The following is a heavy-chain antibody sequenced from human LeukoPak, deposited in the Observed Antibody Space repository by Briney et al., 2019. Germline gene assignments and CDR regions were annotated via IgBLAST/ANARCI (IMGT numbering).Heavy chain of an antibody. CDR3: ARADGHIVVVPAATHYYYYYMDV. V-gene: IGHV1-2*02. CDR2: INPNSGGT. CDR1: GYTFTGYY. Sequence: GASVKVSCKASGYTFTGYYMHWVRQAPGQGLEWMGWINPNSGGTNYAQKFQGRVTMTRDTSISTAYMELSRLRSDDTAVYYCARADGHIVVVPAATHYYYYYMDVWGKGTTVTISS. D-gene: IGHD2-2*01. J-gene: IGHJ6*03.